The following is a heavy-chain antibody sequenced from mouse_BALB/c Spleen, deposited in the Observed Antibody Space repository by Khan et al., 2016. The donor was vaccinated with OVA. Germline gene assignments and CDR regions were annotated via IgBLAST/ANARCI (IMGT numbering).Heavy chain of an antibody. Sequence: VRLQQSGSEFVKPGAPVKLSCTASGFNIKDTYMHWINQRPQQGLVWIGRIDPASANVRYDPKFQDKATITADASSNTAYLQLSSLTSEDSAVYYCIRGAYSGLFSFWGQGTLVTVSA. J-gene: IGHJ3*01. D-gene: IGHD2-10*01. CDR2: IDPASANV. CDR1: GFNIKDTY. V-gene: IGHV14-3*02. CDR3: IRGAYSGLFSF.